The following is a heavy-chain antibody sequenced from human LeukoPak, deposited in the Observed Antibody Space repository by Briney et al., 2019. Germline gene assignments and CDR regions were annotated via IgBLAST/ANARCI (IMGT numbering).Heavy chain of an antibody. D-gene: IGHD5-18*01. CDR1: GGSISSGGYY. J-gene: IGHJ4*02. V-gene: IGHV4-31*03. Sequence: SQTLSLTCTVSGGSISSGGYYWSWIRQHPGKGQEWIGYIYYSGSTYYNPSLKSRVTISVDTSKNQFSLKLSSVTAADTAVYYCARTSGLRGYSYGDWGQGTLVTVSS. CDR3: ARTSGLRGYSYGD. CDR2: IYYSGST.